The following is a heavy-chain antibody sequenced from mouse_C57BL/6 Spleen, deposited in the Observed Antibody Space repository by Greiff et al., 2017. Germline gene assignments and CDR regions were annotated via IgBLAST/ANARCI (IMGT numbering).Heavy chain of an antibody. CDR1: GFNIKDYY. CDR2: IDPEDGAT. J-gene: IGHJ3*01. Sequence: EVQLQQSGAELVRPGASVKLSCTASGFNIKDYYMHWVKQRPEQGLEWIGRIDPEDGATEYAPKFQGKATMTADTSSNTAYLQLSSLTSEDTAVYYCTTSGGDDVGFAYWGQGTLVTVSA. D-gene: IGHD2-2*01. V-gene: IGHV14-1*01. CDR3: TTSGGDDVGFAY.